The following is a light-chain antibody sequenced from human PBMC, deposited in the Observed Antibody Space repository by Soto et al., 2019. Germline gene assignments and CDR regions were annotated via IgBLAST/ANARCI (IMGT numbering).Light chain of an antibody. Sequence: QSPSSLSAXVGXXXXXTCRASQGIXXXLGWYQQKPGKAPKLLIYAASSLQSGVPSRFSGSGSGTDFTLTISSLQPEDFATYYCLQDYNYPLTFGGGTKVEIK. CDR2: AAS. J-gene: IGKJ4*01. CDR1: QGIXXX. V-gene: IGKV1-6*01. CDR3: LQDYNYPLT.